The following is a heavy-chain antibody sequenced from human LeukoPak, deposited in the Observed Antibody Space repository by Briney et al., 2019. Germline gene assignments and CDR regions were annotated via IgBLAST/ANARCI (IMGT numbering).Heavy chain of an antibody. CDR2: ISYDGSNK. D-gene: IGHD2-21*02. CDR1: GFTFSSYA. Sequence: GGSLRLSCAASGFTFSSYAMHWVRQAPGKGLEWVAVISYDGSNKYYADSVKGRFTISRDNSKNTLYLQMNSLRAEDTAVYYCAREGEYCGGDCYSPDAFDIWGQGTMVTVSS. J-gene: IGHJ3*02. CDR3: AREGEYCGGDCYSPDAFDI. V-gene: IGHV3-30-3*01.